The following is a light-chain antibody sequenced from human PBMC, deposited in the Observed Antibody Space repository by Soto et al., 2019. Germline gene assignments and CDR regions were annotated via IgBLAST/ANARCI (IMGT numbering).Light chain of an antibody. J-gene: IGKJ3*01. CDR3: QQYKSYPGDST. CDR1: QSISSW. CDR2: KES. Sequence: DIQMTQSPSTLSASVGDRVTITCRASQSISSWLAWYQQKPGKAPKLLIYKESSLESGVPSRLSGSGSVTEFPLTISSLQPDDFATYYCQQYKSYPGDSTFGPGTKVDIK. V-gene: IGKV1-5*03.